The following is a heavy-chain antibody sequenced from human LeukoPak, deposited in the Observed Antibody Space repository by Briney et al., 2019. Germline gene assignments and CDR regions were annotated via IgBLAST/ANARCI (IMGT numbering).Heavy chain of an antibody. D-gene: IGHD6-19*01. Sequence: GGSLRLSCAASGFTVSSNYMSWVRQAPGKGLEWVSVIYSGGSTYYADSVKGRFTISGDNSKNTLYLQMNNLRAEDTAMYYCARDRSVAGYYFDYWGQGTLVTVSS. CDR1: GFTVSSNY. V-gene: IGHV3-66*01. CDR2: IYSGGST. CDR3: ARDRSVAGYYFDY. J-gene: IGHJ4*02.